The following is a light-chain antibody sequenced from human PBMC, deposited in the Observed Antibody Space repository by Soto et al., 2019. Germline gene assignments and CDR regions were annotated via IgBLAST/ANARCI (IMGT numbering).Light chain of an antibody. CDR1: QSVSSY. J-gene: IGKJ1*01. CDR3: QQRSNWPRT. CDR2: DAS. V-gene: IGKV3-11*01. Sequence: EILLTQSPATLSLSPGEGATLSCRASQSVSSYLAWYQQKPGQAPRLLIYDASNRATGIPARFSGSGSGTDFTLTISSLEPEDFAVYYCQQRSNWPRTFGQGTKVDIK.